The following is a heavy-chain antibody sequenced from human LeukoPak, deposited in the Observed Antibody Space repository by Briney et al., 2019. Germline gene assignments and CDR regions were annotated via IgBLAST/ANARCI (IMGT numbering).Heavy chain of an antibody. CDR3: AKEVGLSAAGTRGDFDY. CDR2: ISGSGGST. Sequence: GGSLTLSCAASGFTFSSYAMSWVRQAPGKGLVCVSSISGSGGSTYYADSVKGRFTISRDNSKNTLYLQMSSLRAEDTALYYCAKEVGLSAAGTRGDFDYWGQGTLVTVSS. V-gene: IGHV3-23*01. D-gene: IGHD6-13*01. CDR1: GFTFSSYA. J-gene: IGHJ4*02.